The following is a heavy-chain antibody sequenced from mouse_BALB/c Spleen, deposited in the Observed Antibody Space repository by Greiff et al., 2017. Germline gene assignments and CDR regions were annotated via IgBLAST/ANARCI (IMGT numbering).Heavy chain of an antibody. D-gene: IGHD2-2*01. Sequence: EVMLVESGGGLVQPGGSMKLSCVASGFTFSNYWMNWVRQSPEKGLEWVAEIRLKSNNYATHYAESVKGRFTISRDDSKSSVYLQMNNLRAEDTGIYYCTRTPSWLRRAWFAYWGQGTLVTVSA. CDR3: TRTPSWLRRAWFAY. CDR1: GFTFSNYW. J-gene: IGHJ3*01. V-gene: IGHV6-6*02. CDR2: IRLKSNNYAT.